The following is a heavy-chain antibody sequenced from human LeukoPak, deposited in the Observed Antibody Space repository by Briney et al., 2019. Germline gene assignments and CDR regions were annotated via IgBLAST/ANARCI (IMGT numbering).Heavy chain of an antibody. CDR3: ARDPLGDFWSGYRYFDY. CDR1: GFTFTYVA. CDR2: MSLVADTT. Sequence: PGGSLRLSCDASGFTFTYVAMNWVRQAPGKGLEWVSSMSLVADTTYYADSVKGRFIISADNSKNTLYLQMNSLRAEDTAVYYCARDPLGDFWSGYRYFDYWGQGTLVTVSS. J-gene: IGHJ4*02. D-gene: IGHD3-3*01. V-gene: IGHV3-23*01.